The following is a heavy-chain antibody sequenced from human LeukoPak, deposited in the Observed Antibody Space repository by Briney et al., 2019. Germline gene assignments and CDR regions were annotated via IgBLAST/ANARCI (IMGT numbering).Heavy chain of an antibody. CDR1: GGSISSYS. Sequence: SETLSLTCIVSGGSISSYSWTWIRQPAGEGLEWIGRIYTSGTTNYNPSLKSRVTMSVDTSKNQFSLKLSSVTAADTAVYYCAGEAGGGYARAFDIWGQGTMATVSS. J-gene: IGHJ3*02. V-gene: IGHV4-4*07. CDR2: IYTSGTT. CDR3: AGEAGGGYARAFDI. D-gene: IGHD5-12*01.